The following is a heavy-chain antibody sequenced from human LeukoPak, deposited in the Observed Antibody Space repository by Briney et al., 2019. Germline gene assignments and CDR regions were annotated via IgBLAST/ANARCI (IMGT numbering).Heavy chain of an antibody. CDR1: GGTFGSYA. D-gene: IGHD3-3*01. V-gene: IGHV1-69*05. J-gene: IGHJ4*02. CDR2: IIPIFGTA. CDR3: ARELGIFGVVNNDY. Sequence: SVKVSCKASGGTFGSYAISWVRQAPGQGLEWMGRIIPIFGTANYAQKFQGRVTITTDESTSTAYMELSSLRSEDTAVYYCARELGIFGVVNNDYWGQGTLVTVSS.